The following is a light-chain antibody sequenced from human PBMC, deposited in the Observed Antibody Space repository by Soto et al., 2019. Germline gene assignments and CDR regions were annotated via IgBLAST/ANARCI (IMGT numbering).Light chain of an antibody. CDR1: RTINTY. J-gene: IGKJ4*01. V-gene: IGKV1-39*01. Sequence: DVRMTQSPSSLSASVGDTITITCRASRTINTYLNWFQQKPGEPPRLLIYGASTLHDGVPSRFSGSGSGADFTLTISGLQPEDFASYHCQQTYSDISFGLGTKV. CDR2: GAS. CDR3: QQTYSDIS.